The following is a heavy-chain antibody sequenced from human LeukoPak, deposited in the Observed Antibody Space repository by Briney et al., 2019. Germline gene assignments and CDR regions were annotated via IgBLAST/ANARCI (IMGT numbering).Heavy chain of an antibody. Sequence: GGSLRLSCAASGFTVSSNYMSWVRQAPGKGLEWVSVIYSGGSTYYADSVKGRFTISRDNSKNTLYLQMNSLRAEDTAVYYCARVVSSSWYYSSTYYYYYMDVWGKGTTVTVSS. D-gene: IGHD6-13*01. V-gene: IGHV3-53*01. CDR1: GFTVSSNY. J-gene: IGHJ6*03. CDR2: IYSGGST. CDR3: ARVVSSSWYYSSTYYYYYMDV.